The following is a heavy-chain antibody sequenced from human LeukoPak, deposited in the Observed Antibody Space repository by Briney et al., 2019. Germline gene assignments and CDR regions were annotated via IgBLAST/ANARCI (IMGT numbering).Heavy chain of an antibody. CDR2: IESKPDGGTT. V-gene: IGHV3-15*04. Sequence: GGSLRLSCAGSGFTFSNAWMSWVRQAPGKGLEWVGRIESKPDGGTTDDAAPVKGRFTISRDDSQNTVYLQMNSLKIEDTGVYYCATGWYFDFWGRGTLVTVSS. CDR1: GFTFSNAW. CDR3: ATGWYFDF. J-gene: IGHJ2*01.